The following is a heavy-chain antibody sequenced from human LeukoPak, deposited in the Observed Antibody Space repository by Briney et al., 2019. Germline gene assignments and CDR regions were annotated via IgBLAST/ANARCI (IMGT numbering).Heavy chain of an antibody. J-gene: IGHJ3*02. V-gene: IGHV3-23*01. CDR2: ISGSGVTT. D-gene: IGHD1-26*01. Sequence: GGSLRLSCAASGFTFSDYAMSWVRLAPGKGLEWVSAISGSGVTTYHVDSVKGRFTISRDSSKNTLYLQMNSLRAEDTAVYYCAKAKVGATNDAFDTWGQGTMVTVSS. CDR3: AKAKVGATNDAFDT. CDR1: GFTFSDYA.